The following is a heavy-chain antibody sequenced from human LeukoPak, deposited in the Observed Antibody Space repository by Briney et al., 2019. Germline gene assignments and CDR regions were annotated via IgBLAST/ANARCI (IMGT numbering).Heavy chain of an antibody. Sequence: PGGSLRLSCAASGFTFSSYAMHWVRQAPGKGLEWVAVISYDGSNKYYADSVKGRFTISRDNSKNTLYLQMNSLRAEDTAVYYCAKDSWGQGTLVTVSS. CDR2: ISYDGSNK. CDR1: GFTFSSYA. CDR3: AKDS. V-gene: IGHV3-30-3*01. J-gene: IGHJ5*02.